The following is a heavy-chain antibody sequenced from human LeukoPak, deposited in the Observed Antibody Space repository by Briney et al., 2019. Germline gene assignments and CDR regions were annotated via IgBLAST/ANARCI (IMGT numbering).Heavy chain of an antibody. J-gene: IGHJ4*02. V-gene: IGHV3-7*03. Sequence: GGSLRLSCSAPGFTFSSYGMNWVRQAPGKGLEWVANINQGGSEKYYVDSVKGRFTISRDNAKNSLYLEMNSLRAEDTAVYYCAEDLRGTQYYFDYWGQGTLVTVSS. CDR3: AEDLRGTQYYFDY. CDR1: GFTFSSYG. CDR2: INQGGSEK.